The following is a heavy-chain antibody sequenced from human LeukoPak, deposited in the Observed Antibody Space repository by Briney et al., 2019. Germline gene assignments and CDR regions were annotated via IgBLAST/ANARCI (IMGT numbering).Heavy chain of an antibody. V-gene: IGHV3-48*03. CDR2: ISSSGSTI. J-gene: IGHJ3*02. Sequence: PGGSLRLSCAASGFTFSSYEMNWVRQAPGKGLEWVSYISSSGSTIYYADSVKGRFTISRDNAKNSLYLQMNSLRAEDTAVYYCARDVDIVATIGEGAFDIWGQGTMVTVSS. CDR3: ARDVDIVATIGEGAFDI. D-gene: IGHD5-12*01. CDR1: GFTFSSYE.